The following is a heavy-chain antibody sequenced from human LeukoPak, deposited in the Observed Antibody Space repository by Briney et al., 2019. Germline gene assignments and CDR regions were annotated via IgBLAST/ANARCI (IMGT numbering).Heavy chain of an antibody. CDR3: ARETTTVTTVVVFDY. D-gene: IGHD4-17*01. CDR1: GGTFSSYA. J-gene: IGHJ4*02. V-gene: IGHV1-69*13. CDR2: TIPIFGTA. Sequence: SVKVSCKASGGTFSSYAISWVRQAPGQGLEWMGGTIPIFGTANYAQKFQGRVTITADESTSTAYMELSSLRSEDTAVYYCARETTTVTTVVVFDYWGQGTLVTVSS.